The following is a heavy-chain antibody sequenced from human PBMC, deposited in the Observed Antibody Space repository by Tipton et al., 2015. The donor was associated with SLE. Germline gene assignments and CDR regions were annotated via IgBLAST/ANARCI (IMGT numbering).Heavy chain of an antibody. CDR2: INEDGSEK. D-gene: IGHD4-17*01. J-gene: IGHJ6*02. CDR3: AKIDYGDYAMDV. Sequence: GSLRLSCAASRFIFRNYWMSWVRQAPGKGLEWVANINEDGSEKYYVDSLKGRFTISRDNANNSLYLQMNSLRAEDTAVYYCAKIDYGDYAMDVGGQGTTVTVSS. CDR1: RFIFRNYW. V-gene: IGHV3-7*01.